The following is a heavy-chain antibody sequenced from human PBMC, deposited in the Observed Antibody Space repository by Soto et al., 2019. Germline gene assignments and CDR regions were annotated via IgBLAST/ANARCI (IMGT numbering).Heavy chain of an antibody. V-gene: IGHV3-64*01. CDR3: ARRARPDFYYMDV. D-gene: IGHD6-6*01. Sequence: EVPLAASGGGLAEPGGSLSLSCAASGFTLSGYAMDWVRQARGEGLEYVSGISSNGVGTYYANSVQGRFTNSRDNSKNTVYLQMGSLRPEDMAVYYCARRARPDFYYMDVWGKGTTVTVSS. CDR1: GFTLSGYA. J-gene: IGHJ6*03. CDR2: ISSNGVGT.